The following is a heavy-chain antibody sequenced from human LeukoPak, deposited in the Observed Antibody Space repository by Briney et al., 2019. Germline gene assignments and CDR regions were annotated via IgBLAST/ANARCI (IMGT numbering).Heavy chain of an antibody. CDR2: IYYSGST. CDR3: ARVESDYYGSANWFDP. D-gene: IGHD3-10*01. Sequence: SETLSLTCTVSGGSISSYYWSWIRQPPGKGLEWIGYIYYSGSTNYNPSLKSRVTISVDKSKNQFSLKLSSVTAADTAVYYCARVESDYYGSANWFDPWGQGTLVTVSS. V-gene: IGHV4-59*12. J-gene: IGHJ5*02. CDR1: GGSISSYY.